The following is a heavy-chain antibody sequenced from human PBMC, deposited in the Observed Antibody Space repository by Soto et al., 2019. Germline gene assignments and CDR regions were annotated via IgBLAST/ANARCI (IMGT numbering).Heavy chain of an antibody. CDR3: ARRYGGNFDY. Sequence: PSETLSLTCTVSGGSMNTYYWGWFRQPPGKGLEWIGYIYYSGSTNYNPSLKSRDTISVDTSKNQFSLKLSSVTAADTAVYYCARRYGGNFDYWGQGTLVTVS. D-gene: IGHD1-26*01. CDR2: IYYSGST. J-gene: IGHJ4*02. V-gene: IGHV4-59*01. CDR1: GGSMNTYY.